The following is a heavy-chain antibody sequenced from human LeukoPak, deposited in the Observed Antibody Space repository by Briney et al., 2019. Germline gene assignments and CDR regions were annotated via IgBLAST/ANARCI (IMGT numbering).Heavy chain of an antibody. CDR2: IKGDGSST. Sequence: QAGGSLRLSCAASGFTFSSYWMHWVRHTPGKGLVWVSRIKGDGSSTSYADSVKGRFIISRDNAKNTLYLQMNSLRAEDTAVYYCARDGYSFGQDFDYWGQGTLVTVSS. J-gene: IGHJ4*02. CDR3: ARDGYSFGQDFDY. CDR1: GFTFSSYW. V-gene: IGHV3-74*01. D-gene: IGHD5-18*01.